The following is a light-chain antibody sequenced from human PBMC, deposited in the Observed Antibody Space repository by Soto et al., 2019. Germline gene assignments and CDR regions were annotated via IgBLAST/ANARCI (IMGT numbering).Light chain of an antibody. V-gene: IGKV1-16*02. Sequence: DIQMTQSPASVSASVGDRVTITCRASQGIANYLVWFQQKLGEAPKALIYAASTLQRGVPSNFSGSGSGTDFTLTISCLQPEDSATYYCQQYNTYPWTFGQGTKVEIK. J-gene: IGKJ1*01. CDR2: AAS. CDR1: QGIANY. CDR3: QQYNTYPWT.